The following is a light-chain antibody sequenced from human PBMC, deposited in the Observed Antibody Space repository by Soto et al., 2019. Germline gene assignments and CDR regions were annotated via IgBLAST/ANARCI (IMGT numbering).Light chain of an antibody. J-gene: IGLJ1*01. Sequence: QSALAQPPSASGSLGQSVTISCTGTGSDIGGYNFVSWYQQHPGKAPKLLIYEVNKRPSGVPDRFSASKSGNTASLTVSGLQAEDEADYYCSSCADSNNRYVFGTGTKLTVL. CDR1: GSDIGGYNF. CDR2: EVN. V-gene: IGLV2-8*01. CDR3: SSCADSNNRYV.